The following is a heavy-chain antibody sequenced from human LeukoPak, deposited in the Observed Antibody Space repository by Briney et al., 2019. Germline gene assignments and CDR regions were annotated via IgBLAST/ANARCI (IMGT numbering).Heavy chain of an antibody. CDR1: GYTFSGHY. CDR2: INPNSGDT. CDR3: AIPNYSDGG. D-gene: IGHD2-15*01. V-gene: IGHV1-2*06. Sequence: ASVKVSCKASGYTFSGHYILWVRQAPGQGLEWMGRINPNSGDTNYAQKFQGRVTMTRDASISTTYMELSRLTSDDTAVYYCAIPNYSDGGWGQGALVTVSS. J-gene: IGHJ4*02.